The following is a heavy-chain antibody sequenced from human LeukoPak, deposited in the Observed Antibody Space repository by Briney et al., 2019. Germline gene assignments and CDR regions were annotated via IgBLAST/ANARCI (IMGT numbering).Heavy chain of an antibody. CDR2: IYTSANT. D-gene: IGHD1-1*01. Sequence: SETLSLTCIVSGASISSYYWSWIRQPAGKGLEWIGRIYTSANTNYSPSFKSRATISIDRSKNQFSLNLPSVTAADTAVYYCARDRIWNDAGHDPFDIWGQGTMVTVSS. V-gene: IGHV4-4*07. CDR1: GASISSYY. J-gene: IGHJ3*02. CDR3: ARDRIWNDAGHDPFDI.